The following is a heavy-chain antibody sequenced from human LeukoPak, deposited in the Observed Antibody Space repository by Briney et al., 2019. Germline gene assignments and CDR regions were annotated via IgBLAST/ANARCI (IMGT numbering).Heavy chain of an antibody. J-gene: IGHJ4*02. V-gene: IGHV3-23*01. CDR2: ISVSGGIT. CDR3: AKLRAVEESGDFDY. D-gene: IGHD5-24*01. CDR1: GFTFSSYG. Sequence: GGSLRLSCAASGFTFSSYGMSWVRQAPGKGLEWVSAISVSGGITYYADSVKGRFTISRDNSKNTLYMQMHSLRAEDTAVYYCAKLRAVEESGDFDYWGQGTLVTVSS.